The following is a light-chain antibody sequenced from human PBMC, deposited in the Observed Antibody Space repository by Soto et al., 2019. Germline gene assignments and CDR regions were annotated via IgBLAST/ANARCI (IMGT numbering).Light chain of an antibody. Sequence: EMVLTQSPASLSLSPGERATLSCRASQSVSYLAWYQQKPGQAPRLLIYDASNRATGIPARFSGSGSGTDFTLTISSLEHEDSAIYYCQQRRNWLFGPGTKVDIK. V-gene: IGKV3-11*01. CDR1: QSVSY. CDR3: QQRRNWL. CDR2: DAS. J-gene: IGKJ3*01.